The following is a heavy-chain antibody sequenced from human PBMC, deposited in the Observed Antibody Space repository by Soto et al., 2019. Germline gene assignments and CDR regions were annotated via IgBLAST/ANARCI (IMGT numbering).Heavy chain of an antibody. V-gene: IGHV3-23*01. Sequence: PGGSLRLSCAASGFTFSSYAMSWVRQAPGRGLEWVSIISGNGGSTYYAASVKGRFTISRDNTKNTLYLQMDSLTAEDTAVYYCAKVSEFSNSYTLDFDFWGQGALVTV. D-gene: IGHD6-6*01. CDR2: ISGNGGST. CDR3: AKVSEFSNSYTLDFDF. CDR1: GFTFSSYA. J-gene: IGHJ4*02.